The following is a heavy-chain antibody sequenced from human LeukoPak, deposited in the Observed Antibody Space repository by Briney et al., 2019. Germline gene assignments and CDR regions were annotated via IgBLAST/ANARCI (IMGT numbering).Heavy chain of an antibody. CDR2: IRYDGSNK. J-gene: IGHJ3*02. V-gene: IGHV3-30*02. CDR3: ARDLRDVVVVAATGAFDI. D-gene: IGHD2-15*01. CDR1: GFTFSSYG. Sequence: PGGSLRLSCAASGFTFSSYGMHWVRQAPGKGLEWVAFIRYDGSNKYYADSVKGRFTISRDNSKNTLYLQMNSLRAEDTAVYYCARDLRDVVVVAATGAFDIWGQGTMVTVSS.